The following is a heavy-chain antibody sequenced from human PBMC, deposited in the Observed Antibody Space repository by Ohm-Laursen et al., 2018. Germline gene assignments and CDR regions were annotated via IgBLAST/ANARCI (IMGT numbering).Heavy chain of an antibody. V-gene: IGHV3-30*18. D-gene: IGHD5-12*01. CDR3: ANRGYNDPPNI. J-gene: IGHJ3*02. Sequence: SLRLSCAASGFIFGGYGIHWVRQAPGKGLEWVAVSSYDETTKQYADSVKGRFTIYRDNSKNTLFLQMNSLRPEDTAMYYCANRGYNDPPNIWGQGTMVTISS. CDR2: SSYDETTK. CDR1: GFIFGGYG.